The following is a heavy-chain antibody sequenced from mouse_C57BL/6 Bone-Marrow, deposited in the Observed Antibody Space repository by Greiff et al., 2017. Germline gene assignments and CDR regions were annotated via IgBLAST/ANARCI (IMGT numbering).Heavy chain of an antibody. CDR1: GYTFTSYW. J-gene: IGHJ3*01. Sequence: QVQLQQSGAELAKPGASVKLSCKASGYTFTSYWMHWVKQRPGQGLEWIGYINPSSGYPKYNQKLKDKATLTAAKSSSTAYMQLSSLTYEDSAVYYCAREGDYYGTFAYWGQGTLVTVSA. CDR3: AREGDYYGTFAY. CDR2: INPSSGYP. V-gene: IGHV1-7*01. D-gene: IGHD1-1*01.